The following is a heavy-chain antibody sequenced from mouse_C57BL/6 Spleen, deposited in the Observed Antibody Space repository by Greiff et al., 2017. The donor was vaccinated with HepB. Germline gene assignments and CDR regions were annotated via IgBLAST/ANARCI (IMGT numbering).Heavy chain of an antibody. D-gene: IGHD1-1*01. J-gene: IGHJ2*01. V-gene: IGHV5-6*01. CDR1: GFTFSSYG. CDR3: ARHEEYYGSSYFDY. Sequence: EVHLVESGGDLVKPGGSLKLSCAASGFTFSSYGISWVRQTPDKRLEWVATISSGGSYTYYPDSVKGRFTISRDNAKNTLYLQMSSLKSEDTAMYYCARHEEYYGSSYFDYWGQGTTLTVSS. CDR2: ISSGGSYT.